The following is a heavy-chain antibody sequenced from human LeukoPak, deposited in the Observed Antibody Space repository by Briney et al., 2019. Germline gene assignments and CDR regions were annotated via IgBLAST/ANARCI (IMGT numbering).Heavy chain of an antibody. Sequence: PSETLSLTCTVSGGSISSYHWSWIRQPAGKGLEWIGRIYTSGSTNYNPSLKSRVTMSVDTSKNQFSLKLSSVTAADTAVYYCARGGAAAGTKGAFDIWGQGTMVTVSS. J-gene: IGHJ3*02. CDR1: GGSISSYH. CDR2: IYTSGST. CDR3: ARGGAAAGTKGAFDI. D-gene: IGHD6-13*01. V-gene: IGHV4-4*07.